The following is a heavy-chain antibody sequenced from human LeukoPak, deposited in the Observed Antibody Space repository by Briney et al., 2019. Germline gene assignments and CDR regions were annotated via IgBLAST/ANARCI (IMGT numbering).Heavy chain of an antibody. D-gene: IGHD6-19*01. CDR3: ARDLGTTGWHTFDY. CDR2: TYYRSKWYN. J-gene: IGHJ4*02. CDR1: GDSVSSKNGA. Sequence: SQTLSLTCAVSGDSVSSKNGAWNWIRQSPSRGLEWLGRTYYRSKWYNDYAESMEGRMTISQDTSRNQYSLHLNSVTPDDTAVYYCARDLGTTGWHTFDYWGQGTLVTVSS. V-gene: IGHV6-1*01.